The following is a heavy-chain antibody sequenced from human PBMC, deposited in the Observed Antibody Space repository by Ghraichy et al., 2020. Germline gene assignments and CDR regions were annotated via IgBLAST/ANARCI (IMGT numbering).Heavy chain of an antibody. CDR2: ISGSGGST. CDR1: GFTFSSYA. V-gene: IGHV3-23*01. Sequence: GGSLRLSCAASGFTFSSYAMSWVRQAPGKGLEWVSAISGSGGSTYYADSVKGRFTISRDNSKNTLYLQMNSLRAEDTAVYYCAKDPPPYDPTTVTTKGYWFDPWGQGTLVTVSS. D-gene: IGHD4-11*01. CDR3: AKDPPPYDPTTVTTKGYWFDP. J-gene: IGHJ5*02.